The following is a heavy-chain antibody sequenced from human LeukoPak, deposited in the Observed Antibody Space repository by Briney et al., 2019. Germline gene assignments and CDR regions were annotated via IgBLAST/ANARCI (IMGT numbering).Heavy chain of an antibody. CDR1: GGFIGSYY. D-gene: IGHD1-26*01. Sequence: SETLSLTCTVSGGFIGSYYWSWIRQPPGKGLEWIGYIYYSGSTNYNPSLKSRVTISIDTSKNQFSLKLSSVTAADTAVYYCARNGGSYSFNYFDYWGQGTLVTVSS. CDR3: ARNGGSYSFNYFDY. J-gene: IGHJ4*02. CDR2: IYYSGST. V-gene: IGHV4-59*12.